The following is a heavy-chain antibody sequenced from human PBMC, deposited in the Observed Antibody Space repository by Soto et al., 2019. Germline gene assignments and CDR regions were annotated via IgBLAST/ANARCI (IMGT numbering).Heavy chain of an antibody. CDR3: ARGRTYPTYYYDSSGPLYVDY. CDR1: GFTFSSYE. CDR2: ISSSGSAI. J-gene: IGHJ4*02. Sequence: GGSLRLSCAASGFTFSSYEMNWVRQAPGKGLEWVAYISSSGSAIYYADSVKGRFTISRDNAKNSLYLQMNSLRAEDTAVYYCARGRTYPTYYYDSSGPLYVDYWGQGTLVTVSS. V-gene: IGHV3-48*03. D-gene: IGHD3-22*01.